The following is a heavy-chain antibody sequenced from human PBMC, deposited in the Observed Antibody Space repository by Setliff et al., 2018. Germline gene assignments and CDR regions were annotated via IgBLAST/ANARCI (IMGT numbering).Heavy chain of an antibody. CDR1: GYTFTNYA. Sequence: ASVKVSCKASGYTFTNYAIHWVRQAHGQRPEWMGWINTGNANTKYSQKFQGRVTITRDASASTAYMELSSLRSEDTAVYYCALEYSNSSPTVYYYMDVWGKGTTVTVSS. CDR2: INTGNANT. D-gene: IGHD6-6*01. CDR3: ALEYSNSSPTVYYYMDV. V-gene: IGHV1-3*04. J-gene: IGHJ6*03.